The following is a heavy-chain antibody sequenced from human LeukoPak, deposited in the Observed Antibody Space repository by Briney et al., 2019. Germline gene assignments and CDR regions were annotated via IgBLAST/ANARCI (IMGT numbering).Heavy chain of an antibody. J-gene: IGHJ5*02. CDR1: GFTFSDYY. CDR3: ARDLLVAATTTTPLGPWFDP. CDR2: ISSSSSYT. Sequence: PGGSLRLSCAASGFTFSDYYMSWIRQAPGKGLEWVSYISSSSSYTNYADSVKGRFTISRDNAKNSLYLQMNSLRAEDTAVYYCARDLLVAATTTTPLGPWFDPWGQGTLVTVSS. D-gene: IGHD2-15*01. V-gene: IGHV3-11*05.